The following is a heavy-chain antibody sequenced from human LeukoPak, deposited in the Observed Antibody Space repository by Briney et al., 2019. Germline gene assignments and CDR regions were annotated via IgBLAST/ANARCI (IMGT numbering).Heavy chain of an antibody. Sequence: SETLSLTCTVSGGSISGYHWSWIRQPPGKGLEWIGYIHDRGGIHYNPSLMSRVTISGDTSKNQLSLRLSSVTAADTAVYYCARHFFDSGWSVGPWGQGTLVTVSS. V-gene: IGHV4-59*08. CDR2: IHDRGGI. CDR1: GGSISGYH. J-gene: IGHJ5*02. D-gene: IGHD6-19*01. CDR3: ARHFFDSGWSVGP.